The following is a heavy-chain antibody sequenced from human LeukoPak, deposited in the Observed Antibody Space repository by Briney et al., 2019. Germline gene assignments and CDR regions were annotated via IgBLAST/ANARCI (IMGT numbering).Heavy chain of an antibody. CDR2: INHSGST. D-gene: IGHD6-19*01. V-gene: IGHV4-34*01. Sequence: NPSETLSLTCAVYGGSFSGYYWSWIRQPPGKGLEWIGEINHSGSTNYNPSLKSRVTISVGTSKNQFSLKLSSVTAADTAVYYCAREPSGWGLDYWGQGTLVTVSS. J-gene: IGHJ4*02. CDR3: AREPSGWGLDY. CDR1: GGSFSGYY.